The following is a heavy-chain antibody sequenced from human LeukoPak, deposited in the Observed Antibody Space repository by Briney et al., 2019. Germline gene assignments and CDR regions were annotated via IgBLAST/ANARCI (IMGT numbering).Heavy chain of an antibody. CDR2: IYHSGST. CDR3: ARTSFRGVILMFDY. Sequence: PSETLSLTCAVSGGSISSGGYSWSWIRQPPGKGLEWIGYIYHSGSTYYNPSLKSRVTISVDRSKNQFSLKLSSGTAADTAVYYCARTSFRGVILMFDYWGQGTLVTVSS. J-gene: IGHJ4*02. V-gene: IGHV4-30-2*01. D-gene: IGHD3-16*01. CDR1: GGSISSGGYS.